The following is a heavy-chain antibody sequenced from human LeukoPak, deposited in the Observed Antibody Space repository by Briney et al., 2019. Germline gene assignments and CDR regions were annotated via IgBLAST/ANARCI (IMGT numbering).Heavy chain of an antibody. V-gene: IGHV1-46*01. D-gene: IGHD2-15*01. J-gene: IGHJ3*02. CDR1: GYTFTSYY. CDR2: INPSGGST. CDR3: AREACSGGSCYSVLEAFDI. Sequence: ASVKVSCKASGYTFTSYYMHWVRQAPGQGLEWMGIINPSGGSTSYAQKFQGRVTMTRDTSTSTVYMELSSLRSEDTAVYYCAREACSGGSCYSVLEAFDIWGQGTMVTVSS.